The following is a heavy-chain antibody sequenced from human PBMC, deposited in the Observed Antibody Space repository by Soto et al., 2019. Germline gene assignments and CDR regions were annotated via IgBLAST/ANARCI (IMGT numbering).Heavy chain of an antibody. CDR2: ITYEWSHR. CDR1: GFDFNKFG. Sequence: QVQLVQSGGGLVQPGRSLRLSCAASGFDFNKFGLHWVRQTPGKGLEWVAFITYEWSHRDHADSVKGRFTVSRDNSKIMLYLQMDSLRPEDTAVYYCAKDVTVAGAPIYNTGLDVWGQGTTVTVTS. D-gene: IGHD6-19*01. CDR3: AKDVTVAGAPIYNTGLDV. J-gene: IGHJ6*02. V-gene: IGHV3-30*18.